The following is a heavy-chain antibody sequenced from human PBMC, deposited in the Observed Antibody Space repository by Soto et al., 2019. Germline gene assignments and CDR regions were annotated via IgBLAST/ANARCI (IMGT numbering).Heavy chain of an antibody. J-gene: IGHJ6*02. Sequence: PSETLSLTCTVSGGSITGGSISSTTYYWGWMRQPPGKGLEWIASFFIGGNTYYNPSLKSRVTISVDKSKNQFSLKLSSVTAADTAVYYCARGLMTTVTIPLYYYYGMDVWGQGTTVTVSS. V-gene: IGHV4-39*07. CDR3: ARGLMTTVTIPLYYYYGMDV. D-gene: IGHD4-17*01. CDR1: GGSITGGSISSTTYY. CDR2: FFIGGNT.